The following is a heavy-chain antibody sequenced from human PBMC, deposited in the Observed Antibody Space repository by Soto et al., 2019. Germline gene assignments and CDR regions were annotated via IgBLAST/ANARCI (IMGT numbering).Heavy chain of an antibody. D-gene: IGHD2-2*02. CDR2: IFYSGTT. J-gene: IGHJ4*02. CDR1: GASISSSPSY. CDR3: AGFRSNTILSY. V-gene: IGHV4-39*01. Sequence: SETLSLTCTVSGASISSSPSYWAWIRQSPGRGLEWIGHIFYSGTTSYSPSLRSRVSLSADRSKNQFSLKLSSLTAADAAVYFCAGFRSNTILSYWGQGTLVTVSS.